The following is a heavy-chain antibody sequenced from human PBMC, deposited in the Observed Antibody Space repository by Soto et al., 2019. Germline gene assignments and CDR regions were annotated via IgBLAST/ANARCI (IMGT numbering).Heavy chain of an antibody. Sequence: SLTCTVSGGSISSSSYYWGWIRQPPGKGLEWIGSIYYSGSTYYNPSLKSRVTIFVDTSKNQFSLKLSSVTAADTAVYYCARHLGTVLIRDYYGMDVWGQGTTVTVSS. CDR2: IYYSGST. CDR3: ARHLGTVLIRDYYGMDV. V-gene: IGHV4-39*01. D-gene: IGHD1-20*01. CDR1: GGSISSSSYY. J-gene: IGHJ6*02.